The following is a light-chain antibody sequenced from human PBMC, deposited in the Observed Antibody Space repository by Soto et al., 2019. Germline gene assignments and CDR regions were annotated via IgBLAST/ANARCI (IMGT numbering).Light chain of an antibody. CDR3: QEYDGSILS. V-gene: IGKV3-20*01. Sequence: SMLTQSPDTLSLSPGDTATLSCRARDSISGNRVAWYQQKPGLPPRLLIYDVSTRAPGTPDRFTGSASATDFTLTISRLGPEDFAVYYCQEYDGSILSFGAGTKVDIK. CDR2: DVS. J-gene: IGKJ3*01. CDR1: DSISGNR.